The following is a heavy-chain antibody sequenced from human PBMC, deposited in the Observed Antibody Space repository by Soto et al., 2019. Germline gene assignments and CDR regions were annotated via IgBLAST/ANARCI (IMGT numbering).Heavy chain of an antibody. CDR3: ARARNSGSHLIIVY. V-gene: IGHV3-33*01. CDR1: GFTFSSYG. D-gene: IGHD1-26*01. J-gene: IGHJ4*02. CDR2: IWYDGSNK. Sequence: GGSLRLSCAASGFTFSSYGMHWVRQAPGKGLEWVAVIWYDGSNKYYADSVKGRFTISRDNSKNTLYLQMNSLRAEDTAVYYCARARNSGSHLIIVYWGQGTLVTVSS.